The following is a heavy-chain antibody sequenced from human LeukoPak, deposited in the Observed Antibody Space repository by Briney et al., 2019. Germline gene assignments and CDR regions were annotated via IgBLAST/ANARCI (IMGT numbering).Heavy chain of an antibody. V-gene: IGHV3-21*01. J-gene: IGHJ6*02. CDR3: ARDWVVAATSDYYYGMDV. D-gene: IGHD2-15*01. CDR1: GFTFSSYS. CDR2: ISSSSSYI. Sequence: PGGSLRLSCAASGFTFSSYSMNWVRQAPGKGLEWVSSISSSSSYIYYADSVKGRFTISRDNAKNSLYLQMNSLRAEDTAVYYCARDWVVAATSDYYYGMDVWGQGTTVTVSS.